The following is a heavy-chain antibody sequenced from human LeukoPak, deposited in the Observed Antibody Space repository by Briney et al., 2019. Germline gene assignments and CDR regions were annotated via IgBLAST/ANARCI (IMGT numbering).Heavy chain of an antibody. CDR2: ISAYNGNT. J-gene: IGHJ6*02. D-gene: IGHD1-7*01. Sequence: GASVTVSCKASGYTFISYGISWVRQAPGQGLEWMGWISAYNGNTNYAQRLQGRATMTTDTSTSTAYMELRSLRSDDTAVYYCAKNKTIDGMDVWGQGTTVTVSS. CDR1: GYTFISYG. V-gene: IGHV1-18*01. CDR3: AKNKTIDGMDV.